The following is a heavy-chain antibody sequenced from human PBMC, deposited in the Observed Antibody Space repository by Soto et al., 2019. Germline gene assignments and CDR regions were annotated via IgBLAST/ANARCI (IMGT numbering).Heavy chain of an antibody. CDR2: IYSGGST. D-gene: IGHD7-27*01. Sequence: GGSLRLSCAASGFTVSSNYMSWVRQAPGKGLEWVSVIYSGGSTYYADSVKGRFTISRDNSKNTLYLQMNSLRAEDTAVYYCARGTTWESGMDVWGQGTTVTVSS. V-gene: IGHV3-53*01. J-gene: IGHJ6*02. CDR1: GFTVSSNY. CDR3: ARGTTWESGMDV.